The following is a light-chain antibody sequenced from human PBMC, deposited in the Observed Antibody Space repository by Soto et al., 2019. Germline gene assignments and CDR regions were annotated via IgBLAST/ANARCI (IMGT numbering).Light chain of an antibody. Sequence: QSVLTQPPSASGTPGQRVTISCSGSSSNIGSNTLNWYQQLPGTAPKLLIYSNNQRPSGVPDRFSGSKSGTSASLAISGLQSEDEADYYCATWDDSLNAWVFGGGTKL. V-gene: IGLV1-44*01. CDR3: ATWDDSLNAWV. J-gene: IGLJ3*02. CDR2: SNN. CDR1: SSNIGSNT.